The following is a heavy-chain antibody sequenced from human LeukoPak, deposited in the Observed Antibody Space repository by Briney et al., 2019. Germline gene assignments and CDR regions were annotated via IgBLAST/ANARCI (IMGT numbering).Heavy chain of an antibody. Sequence: GGSLRLSCAASGFTFSDYYMSWIRQAPGKGLEWVSYISSSSSYTNYADSVEGRFTISRDNAKNSLYLQMNSLRAEDTAVYYCARGGTTVTEDFDYWGQGTLVTASS. D-gene: IGHD4-17*01. J-gene: IGHJ4*02. V-gene: IGHV3-11*05. CDR1: GFTFSDYY. CDR3: ARGGTTVTEDFDY. CDR2: ISSSSSYT.